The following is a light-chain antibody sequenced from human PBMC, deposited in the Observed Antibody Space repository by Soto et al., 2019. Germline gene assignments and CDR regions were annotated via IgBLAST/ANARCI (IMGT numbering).Light chain of an antibody. CDR3: QQYGSSPLT. Sequence: PGEGATLSCSASQSVSSSYLAWYQQKPGQAPRLLIYGASSRATGIPDRFSGSGSGTDFTLTISRLEPEDFAVYYCQQYGSSPLTFGGGTKVDI. CDR1: QSVSSSY. J-gene: IGKJ4*01. CDR2: GAS. V-gene: IGKV3-20*01.